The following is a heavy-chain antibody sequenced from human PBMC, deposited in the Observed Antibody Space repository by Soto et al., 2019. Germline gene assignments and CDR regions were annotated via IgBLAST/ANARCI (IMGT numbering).Heavy chain of an antibody. CDR2: ISGSGGST. CDR1: GFTFSSYA. Sequence: LRLSCAASGFTFSSYAMSWVRQAPGKGLEWVSAISGSGGSTYYADSVKGRFTISRGNSKNTLYLQMNSLRAEDTAVYYCAKVIQLWPGGFDYWGQGTLVTVSS. J-gene: IGHJ4*02. D-gene: IGHD5-18*01. V-gene: IGHV3-23*01. CDR3: AKVIQLWPGGFDY.